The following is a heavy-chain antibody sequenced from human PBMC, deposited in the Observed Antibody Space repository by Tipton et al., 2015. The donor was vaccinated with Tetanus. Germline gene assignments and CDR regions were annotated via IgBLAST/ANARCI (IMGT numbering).Heavy chain of an antibody. Sequence: SLRLSCAASGFTFDDYTMHWVRQAPGKGLEWVSLIRWNGEGTHYADSVKGRFTVSRDNSKNSLYLQMNSLRTEDTALYYCAKDTSIPSEIGVIDVWCLGAPVPVFS. V-gene: IGHV3-43*01. CDR1: GFTFDDYT. J-gene: IGHJ6*02. CDR3: AKDTSIPSEIGVIDV. CDR2: IRWNGEGT. D-gene: IGHD1-14*01.